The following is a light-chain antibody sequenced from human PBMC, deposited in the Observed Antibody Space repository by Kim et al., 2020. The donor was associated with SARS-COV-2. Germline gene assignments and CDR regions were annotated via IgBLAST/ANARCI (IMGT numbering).Light chain of an antibody. V-gene: IGLV3-1*01. CDR3: QAWDSSTAV. J-gene: IGLJ3*02. CDR2: RDT. Sequence: VAPGQTATITCSGDRLGDKFACWFKQIPGQSPTLVIYRDTKRPAGIPERFTGSNSGTTATLTISGTQPIDEADYYCQAWDSSTAVFGGGTKLTVL. CDR1: RLGDKF.